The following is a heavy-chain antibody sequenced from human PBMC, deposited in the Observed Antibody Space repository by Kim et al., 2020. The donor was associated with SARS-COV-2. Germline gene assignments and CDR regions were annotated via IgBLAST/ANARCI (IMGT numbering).Heavy chain of an antibody. CDR1: GGSISSGSYY. CDR2: IYTSGST. CDR3: AREWSGYDCWFDP. D-gene: IGHD5-12*01. V-gene: IGHV4-61*02. Sequence: SETLSLTCTVSGGSISSGSYYWSWIRQPAGKGLEWIGRIYTSGSTNYNPSLKSRVTISVDTSKNQFSLKLSSVTAADTAVYYCAREWSGYDCWFDPWGQGTLVTVSS. J-gene: IGHJ5*02.